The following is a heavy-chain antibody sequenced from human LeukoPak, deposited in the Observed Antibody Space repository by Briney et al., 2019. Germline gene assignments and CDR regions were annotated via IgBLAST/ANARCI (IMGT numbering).Heavy chain of an antibody. CDR1: GYSISSGYY. D-gene: IGHD3-10*01. Sequence: SETLSLTCTVSGYSISSGYYWGWIRQPPGKGLEWIGRIYHSGSTYYNPSLKSRVTISVDTSKNQFSLKLSSVTAADTAVYYCARGGGRYYYGSGRFDYWGQGTLVTASS. V-gene: IGHV4-38-2*02. CDR2: IYHSGST. CDR3: ARGGGRYYYGSGRFDY. J-gene: IGHJ4*02.